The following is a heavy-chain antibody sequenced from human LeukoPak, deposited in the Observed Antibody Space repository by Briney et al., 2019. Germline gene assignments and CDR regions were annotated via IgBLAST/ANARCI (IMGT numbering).Heavy chain of an antibody. D-gene: IGHD5-12*01. CDR3: AKDVGGYGPFDY. V-gene: IGHV3-23*01. CDR2: ISSSGGST. J-gene: IGHJ4*02. Sequence: GGSLRLSCAASGFTFSSYAMNWLRQAPGKGLEWVSAISSSGGSTYYADSVKGRFTISRDNSKNTLYLQMNSLTAEDTAVYYCAKDVGGYGPFDYWGQGTLVTVSS. CDR1: GFTFSSYA.